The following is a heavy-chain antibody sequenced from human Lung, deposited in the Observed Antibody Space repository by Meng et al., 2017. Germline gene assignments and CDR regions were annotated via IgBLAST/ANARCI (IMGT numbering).Heavy chain of an antibody. CDR3: AHSGRDGYNPFFDY. Sequence: QITLKESGPTLVKHTQTLTLTCPFSGFSLSTIGVHVGWIRQPPGKALEWLALIYWDDDKRYSPSLKSRLTITKDTSKNQVVLTMTNMDPVDTATYYCAHSGRDGYNPFFDYWGQGTLVTVSS. V-gene: IGHV2-5*02. CDR1: GFSLSTIGVH. D-gene: IGHD5-24*01. J-gene: IGHJ4*02. CDR2: IYWDDDK.